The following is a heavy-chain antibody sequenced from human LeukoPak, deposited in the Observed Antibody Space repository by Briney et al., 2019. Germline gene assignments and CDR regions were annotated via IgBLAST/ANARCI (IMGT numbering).Heavy chain of an antibody. CDR3: ARDGEMDYGDYGGAFDI. Sequence: SVKVSCKASGGTFSSYAISWVRQAPGQGLEWMGGIIPIFGTANYAQKFQGRVTITTDESTSTAYMELSSLRSEDTAVYYCARDGEMDYGDYGGAFDIWGQGTMVTVSS. CDR2: IIPIFGTA. D-gene: IGHD4-17*01. V-gene: IGHV1-69*05. CDR1: GGTFSSYA. J-gene: IGHJ3*02.